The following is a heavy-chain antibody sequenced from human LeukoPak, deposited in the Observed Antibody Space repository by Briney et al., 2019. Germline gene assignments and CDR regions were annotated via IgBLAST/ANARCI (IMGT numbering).Heavy chain of an antibody. CDR1: GFTFSSYA. Sequence: GGSLRLSCAASGFTFSSYAMHWVRQAPGKGLEWVAVISYDGSNKYYADSVKGRFTISRDNSKNTLYLQMNSLRAEDTAVYYCARGATGSYRLNWFDPWGQGTLVTVSS. CDR3: ARGATGSYRLNWFDP. J-gene: IGHJ5*02. V-gene: IGHV3-30*04. D-gene: IGHD3-16*02. CDR2: ISYDGSNK.